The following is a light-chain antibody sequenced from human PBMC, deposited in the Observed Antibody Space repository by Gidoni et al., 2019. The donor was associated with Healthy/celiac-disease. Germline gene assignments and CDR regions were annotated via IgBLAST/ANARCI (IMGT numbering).Light chain of an antibody. J-gene: IGKJ4*01. CDR3: QQRSNWPP. CDR1: QSVSSY. CDR2: DAS. V-gene: IGKV3-11*01. Sequence: EIVLTQSPATLSLSPGERATLSCRASQSVSSYLALYQQKPGQAPRLLIYDASNRATGIPARFSGSGSGTDFTLTISSLEPEVFAVYYCQQRSNWPPFGGGTKVEIK.